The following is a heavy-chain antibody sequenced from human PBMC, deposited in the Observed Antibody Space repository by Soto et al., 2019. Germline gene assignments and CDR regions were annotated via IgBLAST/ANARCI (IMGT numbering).Heavy chain of an antibody. V-gene: IGHV1-18*01. D-gene: IGHD2-2*01. CDR3: ARDTGVYCSSTSCPTPNYGMDV. CDR2: ISAYNGNT. CDR1: GYTFTSYG. J-gene: IGHJ6*02. Sequence: ASVKVSCKASGYTFTSYGISWVRQAPGQGLEWMGWISAYNGNTNYAQKLQGRVTMTTDTSTSTAYMELRSLRSDDTAVYYCARDTGVYCSSTSCPTPNYGMDVWGQGTTVTVSS.